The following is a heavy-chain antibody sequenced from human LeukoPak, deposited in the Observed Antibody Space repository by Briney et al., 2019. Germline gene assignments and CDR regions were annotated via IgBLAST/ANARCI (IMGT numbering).Heavy chain of an antibody. CDR3: ARLDYGDQSGFDY. D-gene: IGHD4-17*01. CDR1: VGSISSSSYY. Sequence: PSETLSLTCTVSVGSISSSSYYWGWIRQPPGKGLEWIGSIYYSGSTYYNPSLKSRVTISVDTSKNQFSLKLSSVTAADTAVYYCARLDYGDQSGFDYWGQGTLVTVSS. J-gene: IGHJ4*02. V-gene: IGHV4-39*07. CDR2: IYYSGST.